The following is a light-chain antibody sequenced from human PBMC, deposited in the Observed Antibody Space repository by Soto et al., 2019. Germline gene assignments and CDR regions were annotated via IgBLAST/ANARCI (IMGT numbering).Light chain of an antibody. CDR3: CSYAGASSWV. V-gene: IGLV2-23*02. J-gene: IGLJ3*02. Sequence: QPVLTQPASVSGSPGQSITISCTGTSSDVGTFNLVSWYQQHPGKAPKLMIYEVSKRPSGVSNRLSDSKSGNTASLTISGLKAEDEGDYYCCSYAGASSWVFGGGTKLTVL. CDR2: EVS. CDR1: SSDVGTFNL.